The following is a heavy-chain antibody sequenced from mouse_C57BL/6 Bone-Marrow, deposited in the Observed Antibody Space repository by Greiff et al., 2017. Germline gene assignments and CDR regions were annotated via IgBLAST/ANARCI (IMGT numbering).Heavy chain of an antibody. CDR3: AREDY. J-gene: IGHJ2*01. V-gene: IGHV3-6*01. CDR2: ISYDGSN. Sequence: EVKLQESGPGLVKPSQSLSLTCSVTGYSFTSGYYWNWIRQFPGNKLEWMGYISYDGSNNYKPSFKKPISITRDKSKNQAFLKLNSVTTEDTATYYCAREDYWGQGTTLTVSS. CDR1: GYSFTSGYY.